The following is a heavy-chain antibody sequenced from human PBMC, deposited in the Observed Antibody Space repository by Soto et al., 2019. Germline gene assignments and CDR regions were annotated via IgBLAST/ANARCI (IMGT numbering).Heavy chain of an antibody. J-gene: IGHJ4*02. CDR3: AREKGYISGPKNFDS. V-gene: IGHV4-30-4*01. CDR2: IYDSGSS. Sequence: LSLTCTVSGGSVSSGDYFWSWIRQPPGKGLEWIGYIYDSGSSYYNPSLKSRVTMSVDTSKNQFSLKLRSVTAADTAMYYCAREKGYISGPKNFDSWGQGTLVTVSS. CDR1: GGSVSSGDYF. D-gene: IGHD5-12*01.